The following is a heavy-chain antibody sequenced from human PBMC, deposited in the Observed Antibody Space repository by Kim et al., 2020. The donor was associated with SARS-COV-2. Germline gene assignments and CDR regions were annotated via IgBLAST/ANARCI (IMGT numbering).Heavy chain of an antibody. CDR2: ISYDGSNK. D-gene: IGHD4-4*01. J-gene: IGHJ4*02. Sequence: GGSLRLSCAASGFTISSYAMHWVRQAPGKGLEWVAVISYDGSNKYYADSVKGRFTISRDNSKNTLYLQMNSLRAEDTAVYYCARGDTVTPFDYWGQGTLV. CDR1: GFTISSYA. V-gene: IGHV3-30-3*01. CDR3: ARGDTVTPFDY.